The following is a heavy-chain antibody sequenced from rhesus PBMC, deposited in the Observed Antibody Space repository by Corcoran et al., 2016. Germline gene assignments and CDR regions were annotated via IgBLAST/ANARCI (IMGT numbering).Heavy chain of an antibody. CDR2: INGNSGST. J-gene: IGHJ3*01. V-gene: IGHV4-80*01. Sequence: QVQLQESGPGLVKPSETLSLTCAVSGGSFSSYWWSWIRQPPGKGLEWIGEINGNSGSTNHNSSRKSRVNNSKDAYKNQLSLKLSSVTAADTAVYYCARRGNFDAFDFWGQGLRVTVSS. CDR3: ARRGNFDAFDF. CDR1: GGSFSSYW.